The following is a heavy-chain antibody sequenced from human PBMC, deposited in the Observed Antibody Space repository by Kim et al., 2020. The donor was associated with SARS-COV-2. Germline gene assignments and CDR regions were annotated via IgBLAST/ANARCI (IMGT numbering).Heavy chain of an antibody. D-gene: IGHD2-21*01. CDR2: N. J-gene: IGHJ3*02. V-gene: IGHV6-1*01. CDR3: ARDFVADAFDI. Sequence: NDYAGSEKSRININPDPSKTQFSLQLSSVTPEDTAVYYCARDFVADAFDIWGQGTVVTVSS.